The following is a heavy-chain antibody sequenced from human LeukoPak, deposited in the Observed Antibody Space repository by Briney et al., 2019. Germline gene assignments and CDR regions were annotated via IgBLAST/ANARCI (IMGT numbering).Heavy chain of an antibody. CDR3: ARRGYGSGTYYFDS. D-gene: IGHD3-10*01. V-gene: IGHV5-51*01. CDR1: GYSFTSYW. J-gene: IGHJ4*02. CDR2: INPGDSET. Sequence: GESLKISCSGSGYSFTSYWNGWVRQMPGRGLEWMGIINPGDSETTYSPSFHGQVTISADKSISTAYLQWSSLKASDTAMYYCARRGYGSGTYYFDSWGQGTLVTVSS.